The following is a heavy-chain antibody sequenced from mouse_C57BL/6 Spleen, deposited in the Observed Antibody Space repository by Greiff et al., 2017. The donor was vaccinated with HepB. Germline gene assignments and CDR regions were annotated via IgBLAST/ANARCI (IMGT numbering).Heavy chain of an antibody. Sequence: EVKLEESGEGLVKPGGSLKLSCAASGFTFSSYAMSWVRQTPEKRLEWVAYISSGGDYIYYADTVKGRFTISRDNARNTLYLQMSSLKSEDTAMYYCTRVDGSSYDYAMDYWGQGTSVTVSS. D-gene: IGHD1-1*01. J-gene: IGHJ4*01. V-gene: IGHV5-9-1*02. CDR1: GFTFSSYA. CDR2: ISSGGDYI. CDR3: TRVDGSSYDYAMDY.